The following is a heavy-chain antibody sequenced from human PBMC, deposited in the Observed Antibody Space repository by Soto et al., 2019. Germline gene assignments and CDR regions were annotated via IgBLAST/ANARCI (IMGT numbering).Heavy chain of an antibody. J-gene: IGHJ4*02. D-gene: IGHD6-25*01. CDR1: GFVFKDSS. CDR2: IRDRAYNYAT. Sequence: EVLLVESGGGVVQPWGSLKLSCAASGFVFKDSSIHWVRQASGKGLEWVGRIRDRAYNYATAYTASVKGRFTVSRDDSNNTAYLQMDSLKTEDTAIYYCTRLIGAAQDYWGQGTLVTVSS. V-gene: IGHV3-73*01. CDR3: TRLIGAAQDY.